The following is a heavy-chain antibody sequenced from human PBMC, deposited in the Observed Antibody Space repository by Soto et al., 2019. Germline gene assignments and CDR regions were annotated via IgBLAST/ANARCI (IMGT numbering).Heavy chain of an antibody. D-gene: IGHD2-2*01. J-gene: IGHJ6*02. Sequence: GGSLRLSCAASGFTFSSYSMNWVRQAPGKGLEWVSYISSSSSTIYYAASVKGRFTSSRDNAKNSLYLQVNSLRDDDPTVYCCARAVVPAPKVYDMDVWCQGTTVTVSS. CDR2: ISSSSSTI. CDR1: GFTFSSYS. CDR3: ARAVVPAPKVYDMDV. V-gene: IGHV3-48*02.